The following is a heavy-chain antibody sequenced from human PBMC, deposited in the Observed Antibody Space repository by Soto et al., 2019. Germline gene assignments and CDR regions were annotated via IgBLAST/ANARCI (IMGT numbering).Heavy chain of an antibody. J-gene: IGHJ4*02. V-gene: IGHV1-3*01. Sequence: QVQLVQSGAEVKKPGASVKVSCKASGYTFTSYAMHWVRQAPGQRLEWMGWINAGNGNTKYSQKFQGRVTITRDTSASTAYMELSSLRSEDTTVYYCARTFREWLVEFDYWGQGTLVTVSS. CDR1: GYTFTSYA. D-gene: IGHD6-19*01. CDR2: INAGNGNT. CDR3: ARTFREWLVEFDY.